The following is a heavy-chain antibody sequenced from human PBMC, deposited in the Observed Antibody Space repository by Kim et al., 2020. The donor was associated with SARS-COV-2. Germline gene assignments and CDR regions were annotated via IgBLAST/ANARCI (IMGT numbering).Heavy chain of an antibody. CDR3: ARDGHCSSNNCQLDY. J-gene: IGHJ4*02. D-gene: IGHD2-2*03. CDR2: MYYDGTEK. V-gene: IGHV3-33*01. Sequence: GGSLRLSCAASGFTFSKYGMHWVRQAPGKGLEWVALMYYDGTEKYYGDSVRGRFTISRDNSKNVLYLQMSSLRVEDTAVYYCARDGHCSSNNCQLDYWGQGTLVSVSS. CDR1: GFTFSKYG.